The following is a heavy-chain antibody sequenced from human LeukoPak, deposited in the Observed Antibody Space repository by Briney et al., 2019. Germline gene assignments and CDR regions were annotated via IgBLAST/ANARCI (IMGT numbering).Heavy chain of an antibody. CDR3: ARDLPDSRIDY. V-gene: IGHV3-33*01. CDR1: GFTFSTYG. CDR2: ICHDGSNK. J-gene: IGHJ4*02. Sequence: PGGSLRLSCEVSGFTFSTYGMHWVRQAPGKGLEWVAVICHDGSNKYYTDSVKGRFTISRDNSKNTLYLQMNSLRAEDTAVYYCARDLPDSRIDYWGQGTLVTV. D-gene: IGHD3-22*01.